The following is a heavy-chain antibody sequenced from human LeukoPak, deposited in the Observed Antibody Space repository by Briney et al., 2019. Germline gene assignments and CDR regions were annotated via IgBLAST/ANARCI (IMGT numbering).Heavy chain of an antibody. J-gene: IGHJ4*02. CDR1: GFTFSSYA. CDR3: AREGGYSYGRGNFDY. D-gene: IGHD5-18*01. Sequence: RPGGSLRLSCAASGFTFSSYAMHWVRQAPGKGLEWVAVISYDGSSKYYADSVKGRFTISRDNSKNTLYLQMNSLRAEDTAVYYCAREGGYSYGRGNFDYWGQGTLVNLSS. V-gene: IGHV3-30-3*01. CDR2: ISYDGSSK.